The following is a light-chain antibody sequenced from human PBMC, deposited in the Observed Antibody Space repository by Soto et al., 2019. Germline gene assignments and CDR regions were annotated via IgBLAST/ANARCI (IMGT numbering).Light chain of an antibody. CDR3: QQYGSSLTWT. V-gene: IGKV3-20*01. CDR2: GAS. Sequence: ESVLTQSTGTLSLSTGERATLSCRAIQSVSSSYLAWYQQKPGQAPRLLIYGASSRATGIPDRFSGSGSGTDFTLTISRLEPEDFAVYYCQQYGSSLTWTFGQGTIVDIK. J-gene: IGKJ1*01. CDR1: QSVSSSY.